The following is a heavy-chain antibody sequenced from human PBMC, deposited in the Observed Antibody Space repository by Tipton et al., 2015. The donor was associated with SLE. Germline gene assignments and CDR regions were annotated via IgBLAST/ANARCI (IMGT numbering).Heavy chain of an antibody. V-gene: IGHV3-11*04. J-gene: IGHJ6*03. CDR3: ARDRPTGYYYMDV. Sequence: SLRLSCAASGFTFSAYYMSWIRQAPGKGLEWVSYISSSGSTIYYADSVKGRFTISRDNAKNSLYLQMNSLRAEDTAVYYCARDRPTGYYYMDVWGKGTTVTVSS. D-gene: IGHD4-17*01. CDR2: ISSSGSTI. CDR1: GFTFSAYY.